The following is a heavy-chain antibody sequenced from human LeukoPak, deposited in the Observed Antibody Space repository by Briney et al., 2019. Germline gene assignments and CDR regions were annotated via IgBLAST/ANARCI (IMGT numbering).Heavy chain of an antibody. J-gene: IGHJ5*02. D-gene: IGHD3-3*01. CDR2: IDYSGST. CDR3: ARDNYYDFWSGYYESWFDP. Sequence: PSETLSLTCTVSGGSVSSGSYYWSWIRQPPGKGLEWIGYIDYSGSTNYNPSLKSRVTISVDTSKNQFSLKLSSVTAADTAVYYCARDNYYDFWSGYYESWFDPWGQGTLVTVSS. V-gene: IGHV4-61*01. CDR1: GGSVSSGSYY.